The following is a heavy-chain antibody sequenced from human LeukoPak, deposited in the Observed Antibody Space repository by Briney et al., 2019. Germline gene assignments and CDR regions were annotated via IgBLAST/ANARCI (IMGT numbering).Heavy chain of an antibody. J-gene: IGHJ4*02. CDR1: GLTFSNYW. D-gene: IGHD2-8*02. Sequence: GRSLRLSCAASGLTFSNYWMHWVRQAPGKGLVWVSRINSDGSSTAYADSVKGRFTISRDNARNTLYLQMNSLRAEDTAVYYCARDGISCTGGYCFFADCGQGILVTVSS. CDR3: ARDGISCTGGYCFFAD. CDR2: INSDGSST. V-gene: IGHV3-74*01.